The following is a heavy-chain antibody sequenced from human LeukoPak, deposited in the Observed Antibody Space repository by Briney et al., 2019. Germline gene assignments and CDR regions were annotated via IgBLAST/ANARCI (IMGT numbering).Heavy chain of an antibody. D-gene: IGHD4-17*01. CDR1: GASITSGFYY. CDR3: ARDNDDGDYVGWFDP. CDR2: IYYSGTT. V-gene: IGHV4-30-4*01. J-gene: IGHJ5*02. Sequence: SQTLSLTCTVSGASITSGFYYWSWRRQSPGKGLEWIGYIYYSGTTYYSPSLKSRLTISLDTSKNHLSLKLTSVTAADTAIYYCARDNDDGDYVGWFDPWGQGTLVTVSS.